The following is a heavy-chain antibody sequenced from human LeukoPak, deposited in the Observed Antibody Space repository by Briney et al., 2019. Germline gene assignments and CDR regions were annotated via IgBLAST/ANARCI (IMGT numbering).Heavy chain of an antibody. V-gene: IGHV4-34*01. D-gene: IGHD1-26*01. CDR2: INHSGST. J-gene: IGHJ6*02. CDR3: ARTGGSYSYGMDV. Sequence: SETLSLTCAVYGGSFSGYYWSWIRQPPGKGLEWIGEINHSGSTNYNPSLKSRVTISVDTSKNQFSLKLSSVTAADTAVYYCARTGGSYSYGMDVWGQGTTVTVSS. CDR1: GGSFSGYY.